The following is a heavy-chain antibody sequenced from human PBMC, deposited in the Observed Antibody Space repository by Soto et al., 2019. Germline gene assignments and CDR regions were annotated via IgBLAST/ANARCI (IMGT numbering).Heavy chain of an antibody. J-gene: IGHJ4*02. Sequence: PSETLSLTCTVSGGSISIYYWSWIRQPPGKGLEWIGYIYYSGSTNYNPSLKSRVTISVDTSKNQFSLKLSSVTAADTAVYYCAILSAGTLFDYWGQGTLVTVSS. CDR2: IYYSGST. CDR1: GGSISIYY. D-gene: IGHD6-19*01. V-gene: IGHV4-59*08. CDR3: AILSAGTLFDY.